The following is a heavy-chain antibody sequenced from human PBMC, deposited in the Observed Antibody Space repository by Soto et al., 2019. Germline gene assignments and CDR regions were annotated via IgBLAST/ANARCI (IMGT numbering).Heavy chain of an antibody. V-gene: IGHV1-69*13. D-gene: IGHD3-22*01. CDR3: ACGVVVVIIGDYFYDMDV. CDR1: GGTFRSYG. CDR2: IIPILGTA. J-gene: IGHJ6*02. Sequence: SVKVSCKASGGTFRSYGVTWVRQAPGQGLEWMGGIIPILGTANYAQKFQGRVTITADESTSTTYMELSSLTSEDTAVYYCACGVVVVIIGDYFYDMDVWGQGTTVTVSS.